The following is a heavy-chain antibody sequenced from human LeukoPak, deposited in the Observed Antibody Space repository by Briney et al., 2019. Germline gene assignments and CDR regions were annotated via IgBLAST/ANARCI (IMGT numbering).Heavy chain of an antibody. D-gene: IGHD1-26*01. J-gene: IGHJ1*01. CDR3: ASANSGRYFQH. CDR2: IYYSGST. V-gene: IGHV4-59*01. Sequence: SQTLSLTCTVSGGSISSYYWSWIRQPPGKGLEWIGYIYYSGSTNYNPSLKSRVTISVDTSKNQFSLKLSSVTAADTAVYYCASANSGRYFQHWGQGTLVTVSS. CDR1: GGSISSYY.